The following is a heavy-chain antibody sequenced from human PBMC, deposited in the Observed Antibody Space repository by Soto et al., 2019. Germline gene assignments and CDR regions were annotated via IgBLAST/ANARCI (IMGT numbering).Heavy chain of an antibody. CDR3: TKGQQQLVEDY. D-gene: IGHD6-13*01. J-gene: IGHJ4*02. CDR2: IRYTGST. CDR1: GGSISSGGSY. Sequence: QVQLQESGPGLVKPSQTLSLICTVSGGSISSGGSYWGWIRQPPGRGLEWIGYIRYTGSTYYNPSLKSRVTISLDTSKNQFSLKLNSVTAADTAVYYCTKGQQQLVEDYWGQGTLVTVSS. V-gene: IGHV4-31*03.